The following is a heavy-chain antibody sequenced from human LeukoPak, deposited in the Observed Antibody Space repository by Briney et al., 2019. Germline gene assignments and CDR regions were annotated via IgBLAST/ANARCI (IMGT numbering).Heavy chain of an antibody. CDR1: GFTFSGYA. V-gene: IGHV3-23*01. D-gene: IGHD6-19*01. J-gene: IGHJ4*02. CDR3: ARYSSGWYSPFDY. CDR2: ISSNGGIT. Sequence: GGSLRLSCAASGFTFSGYAMSWVRQAPGKGLEWVATISSNGGITYYADSVKGRFTISRDNSKNTLYLQMNSMRAEDTAVYYCARYSSGWYSPFDYWGQGTLVTVSS.